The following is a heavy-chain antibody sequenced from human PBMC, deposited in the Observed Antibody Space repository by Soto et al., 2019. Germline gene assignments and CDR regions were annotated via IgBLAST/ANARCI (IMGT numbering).Heavy chain of an antibody. CDR3: ARSRPLTGYSSGWYGGVYFDY. Sequence: ESCPTLVNPTQTLTLTCTFSGFSLSTSGMCVSWIRQPPGKALEWLALIDWDDDKYYSTSLKTRLTISKDTSKNQVVLTMTNMDPVDTATYYCARSRPLTGYSSGWYGGVYFDYWGQGTLVTVSS. D-gene: IGHD6-19*01. V-gene: IGHV2-70*01. CDR1: GFSLSTSGMC. CDR2: IDWDDDK. J-gene: IGHJ4*02.